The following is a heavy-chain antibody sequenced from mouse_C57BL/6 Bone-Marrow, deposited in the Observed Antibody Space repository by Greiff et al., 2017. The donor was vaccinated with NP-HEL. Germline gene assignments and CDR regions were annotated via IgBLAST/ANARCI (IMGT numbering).Heavy chain of an antibody. CDR3: ARLWLRQRRYYAMDY. D-gene: IGHD2-2*01. CDR1: GYSFTDYN. Sequence: VQLQQSGPELVKPGASVKISCKASGYSFTDYNMNWVKQSNGKSLEWIGVINPNYGTTSYNQKFKGKATLTVDQSSSTAYMQLNRLTSEDSAVYYCARLWLRQRRYYAMDYWGQGTSVTVSS. J-gene: IGHJ4*01. CDR2: INPNYGTT. V-gene: IGHV1-39*01.